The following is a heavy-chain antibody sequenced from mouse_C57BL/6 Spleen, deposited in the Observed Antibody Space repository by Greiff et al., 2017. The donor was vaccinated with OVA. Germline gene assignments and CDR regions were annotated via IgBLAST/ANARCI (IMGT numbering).Heavy chain of an antibody. CDR2: INPNNGGT. D-gene: IGHD1-1*01. J-gene: IGHJ3*01. Sequence: VQLQQSGPELVKPGASVKISCKASGYTFTGYCMNWVKQRHGQSLEWIGDINPNNGGTSYNQKFKGKATLPVDKSSSTAYMELGSLTSEDSAVYYCARGSTTVVARPFAYWGQGTLVTVSA. CDR1: GYTFTGYC. CDR3: ARGSTTVVARPFAY. V-gene: IGHV1-26*01.